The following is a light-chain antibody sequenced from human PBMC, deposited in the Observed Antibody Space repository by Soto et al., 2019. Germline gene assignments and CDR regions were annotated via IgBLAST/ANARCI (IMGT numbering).Light chain of an antibody. Sequence: DIQMTQSPSSVSASVGDRVTITCRASQGISGWLAWYQQKPGKDPKLLIHTAVSLQSGVPSRFSGSGFGTDFTLTISSLQPEDSATYYCLQAKGSPLTFGGGTKVEI. J-gene: IGKJ4*01. CDR3: LQAKGSPLT. CDR1: QGISGW. V-gene: IGKV1-12*01. CDR2: TAV.